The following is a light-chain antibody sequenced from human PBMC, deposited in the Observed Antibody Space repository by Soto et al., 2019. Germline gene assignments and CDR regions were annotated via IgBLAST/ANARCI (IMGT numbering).Light chain of an antibody. V-gene: IGKV3-11*01. CDR1: QSVSRY. J-gene: IGKJ4*02. Sequence: EIVLTQSPATPSLSPGERATLSCRASQSVSRYLAWYQQKPGQAPRLLIYDASNRATGIPARFSGSGSGTDFTLTITSLEPEDFAVYYCRQRSNWPSTFGGGTKVDIK. CDR3: RQRSNWPST. CDR2: DAS.